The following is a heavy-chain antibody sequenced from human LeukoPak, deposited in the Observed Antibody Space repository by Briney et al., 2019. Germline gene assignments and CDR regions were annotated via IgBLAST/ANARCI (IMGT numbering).Heavy chain of an antibody. CDR1: GYTFTGYY. V-gene: IGHV1-2*06. Sequence: ASVKVSCKASGYTFTGYYMHWLRQAPGQGLEWMVRINPNSGGTNYAQKFQGRVTMTRDTSISTAYMELSRLRSDDTAVYYCASTATSGWYSYFDYWGQGTLVTVSS. J-gene: IGHJ4*02. CDR3: ASTATSGWYSYFDY. D-gene: IGHD6-19*01. CDR2: INPNSGGT.